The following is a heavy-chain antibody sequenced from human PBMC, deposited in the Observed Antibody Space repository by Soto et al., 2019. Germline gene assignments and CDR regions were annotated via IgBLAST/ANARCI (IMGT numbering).Heavy chain of an antibody. V-gene: IGHV3-7*01. Sequence: EVQLVESGGDLVQPGGSLRLSCAASGFALSDYWMSWVRQAPGKGLEGVANIKQDGSEKYYVDSVKGRFTISRDNAKNSLYLQMNSLRVEDTAVYYCARATSVEAYCGHGTLVIVSS. J-gene: IGHJ4*01. CDR2: IKQDGSEK. CDR1: GFALSDYW. D-gene: IGHD1-1*01. CDR3: ARATSVEAY.